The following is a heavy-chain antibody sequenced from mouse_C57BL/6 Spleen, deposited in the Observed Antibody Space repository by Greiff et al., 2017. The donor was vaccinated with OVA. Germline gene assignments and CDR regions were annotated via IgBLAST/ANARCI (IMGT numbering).Heavy chain of an antibody. V-gene: IGHV5-6*01. CDR1: GFTFSSYG. Sequence: EVQVVESGGDLVKPGGSLKLSCAASGFTFSSYGMSWVRQTPDKRLEWVATISSGGSYTYYPDSVKGRFTISRDNAKNTLYLQMSSLKSEDTAMYYCARQSGSSYADWYFDVWGTGTTVTVSS. CDR3: ARQSGSSYADWYFDV. D-gene: IGHD1-1*01. J-gene: IGHJ1*03. CDR2: ISSGGSYT.